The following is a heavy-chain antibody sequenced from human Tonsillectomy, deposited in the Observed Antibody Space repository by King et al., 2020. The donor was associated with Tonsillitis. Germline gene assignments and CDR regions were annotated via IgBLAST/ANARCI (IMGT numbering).Heavy chain of an antibody. CDR1: GGSFSGYY. J-gene: IGHJ4*02. CDR2: INHSGTT. D-gene: IGHD3-22*01. CDR3: ARKDGHHYDSSGNSFDY. V-gene: IGHV4-34*01. Sequence: VQLQQWGAGLLKPSETLSLTCAVYGGSFSGYYWSWIRQPPGKGLEWIWEINHSGTTNYNPSLKSRVTISVDTSKNQFSLELSSVTAADTAVYYCARKDGHHYDSSGNSFDYWGQGTLLTVSS.